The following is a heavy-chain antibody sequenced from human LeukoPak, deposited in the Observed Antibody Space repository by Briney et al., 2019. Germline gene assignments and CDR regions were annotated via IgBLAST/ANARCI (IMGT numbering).Heavy chain of an antibody. D-gene: IGHD1-1*01. J-gene: IGHJ3*02. V-gene: IGHV1-69*05. CDR1: GGTFSSYA. CDR3: AREIDAVETTDAFDI. Sequence: GASVTVSCKASGGTFSSYAISWVRQAPGQGLEWMGGIIPIFGTANYPQKFQGRVTITTDESTSTAYMELSSLRSEDTAVYYCAREIDAVETTDAFDIWGQGTMVTVSS. CDR2: IIPIFGTA.